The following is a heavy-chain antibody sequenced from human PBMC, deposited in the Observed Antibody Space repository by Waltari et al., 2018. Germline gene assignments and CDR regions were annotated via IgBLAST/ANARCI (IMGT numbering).Heavy chain of an antibody. Sequence: QVQLVQSGAEVKKPGSSVKVSCTASGGTFSSYAISWVRQAPGQGLEWMGRIIPIFGTANYAQKFQGRVTITADKSTSTAYMELSSLRSEDTAVYYCARLQSGWEWELLRDWGQGTLVTVSS. D-gene: IGHD1-26*01. V-gene: IGHV1-69*08. J-gene: IGHJ4*02. CDR1: GGTFSSYA. CDR2: IIPIFGTA. CDR3: ARLQSGWEWELLRD.